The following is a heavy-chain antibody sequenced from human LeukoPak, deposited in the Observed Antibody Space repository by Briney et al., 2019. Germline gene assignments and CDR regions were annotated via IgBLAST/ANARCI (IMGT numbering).Heavy chain of an antibody. CDR2: ILSSGTT. CDR1: GFSLSGYA. Sequence: GSLRLSCVASGFSLSGYAMSWVRQAPGKGPKWVSGILSSGTTYYSDSVKGRFTISRDSSKNTLYLQMNTLRSEDKAIYSCAKELTYGDGRWEFVPWGQGTLVTVSS. J-gene: IGHJ5*02. V-gene: IGHV3-23*05. D-gene: IGHD4-17*01. CDR3: AKELTYGDGRWEFVP.